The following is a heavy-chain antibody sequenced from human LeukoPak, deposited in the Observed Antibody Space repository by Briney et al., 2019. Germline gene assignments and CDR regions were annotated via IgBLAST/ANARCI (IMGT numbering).Heavy chain of an antibody. CDR2: ISPSSTTI. Sequence: GGSLRLSCAASGFTFNTYRMNWVRQAPGKGLEWISYISPSSTTIYYADSVKRRFTISRDDARNSLYLQMNSLRAEDTSFYYCARDIDFWGQGTLVTVSS. CDR3: ARDIDF. J-gene: IGHJ4*02. CDR1: GFTFNTYR. V-gene: IGHV3-48*01.